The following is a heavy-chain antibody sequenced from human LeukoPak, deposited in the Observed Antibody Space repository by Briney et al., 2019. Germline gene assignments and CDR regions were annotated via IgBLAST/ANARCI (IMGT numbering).Heavy chain of an antibody. CDR1: GYTFTDRY. CDR2: MKPNTGGT. J-gene: IGHJ1*01. V-gene: IGHV1-2*02. Sequence: ASVKVSCTASGYTFTDRYIHWVRQAPGQGLEWMGWMKPNTGGTKYAEKFQGRVTMTRDTSISTAYMELNGLRSDDTAVYYCARGPGTRIVVSNKYFHHWGQGTLVTVSS. D-gene: IGHD3-22*01. CDR3: ARGPGTRIVVSNKYFHH.